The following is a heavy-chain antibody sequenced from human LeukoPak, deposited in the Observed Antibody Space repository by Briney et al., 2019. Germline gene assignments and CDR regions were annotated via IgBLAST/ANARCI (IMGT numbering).Heavy chain of an antibody. Sequence: PSETLSLTCTVSGASISSYYWSWIRQPPGKGLEWIGYIYYSGSTNYNPSLKSRVTISVDTSKNQFSLKLSSVTAADTAVYYCAREVRGVISYYFDYWGQGTLVTVSS. V-gene: IGHV4-59*12. J-gene: IGHJ4*02. D-gene: IGHD3-10*01. CDR3: AREVRGVISYYFDY. CDR1: GASISSYY. CDR2: IYYSGST.